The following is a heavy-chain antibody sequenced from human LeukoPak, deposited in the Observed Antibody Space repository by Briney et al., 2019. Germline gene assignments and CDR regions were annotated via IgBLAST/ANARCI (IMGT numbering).Heavy chain of an antibody. J-gene: IGHJ3*01. CDR2: INSDGSEG. CDR3: ARSSYSSSSSV. CDR1: GFTFSNYA. V-gene: IGHV3-7*03. D-gene: IGHD6-6*01. Sequence: GGSLRLSCAASGFTFSNYAMNWVRQAPGKGLEWVASINSDGSEGYYADVVKGRFTISRDNAKNSLYLQINSLRAEDTAVYYCARSSYSSSSSVWGQGTMVTVSS.